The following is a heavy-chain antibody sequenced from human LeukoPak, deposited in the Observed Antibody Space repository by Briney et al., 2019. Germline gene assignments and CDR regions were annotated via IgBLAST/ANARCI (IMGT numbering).Heavy chain of an antibody. CDR1: GFTFSSYS. CDR2: ISSSSSYI. J-gene: IGHJ4*02. V-gene: IGHV3-21*01. CDR3: ARDWSAAFWGVVGY. D-gene: IGHD3-16*01. Sequence: PGGSLRLSCAASGFTFSSYSMNWVRQAPGKGLEWVSSISSSSSYIYYADSVKGRFTISRDNAKNSLYLQMNSLRAEDTAVYYCARDWSAAFWGVVGYWGQGTLVTVSS.